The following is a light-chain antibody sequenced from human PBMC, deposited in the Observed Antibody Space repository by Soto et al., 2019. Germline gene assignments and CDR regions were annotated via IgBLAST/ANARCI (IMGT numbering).Light chain of an antibody. J-gene: IGKJ2*01. CDR3: QHLSSHPYT. CDR2: AAS. Sequence: DIQLTQSPSFLSASLGDRVTITCRASQDINTFLAWYQQTPGKAPKFLIYAASTLQSGVPSRFSGSGSGTEFTLTITSLQPEDFATYYCQHLSSHPYTFGQGTKLEI. V-gene: IGKV1-9*01. CDR1: QDINTF.